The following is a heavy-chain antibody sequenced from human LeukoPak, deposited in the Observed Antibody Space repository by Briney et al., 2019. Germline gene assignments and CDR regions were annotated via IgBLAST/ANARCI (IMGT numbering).Heavy chain of an antibody. J-gene: IGHJ4*02. D-gene: IGHD6-13*01. CDR2: ISGSGTNT. V-gene: IGHV3-23*01. CDR3: AKDVLAAAGYYFDY. Sequence: GGSLRLSCAASGFTFSNFAMSWVRQAPGKGLEWVSTISGSGTNTYYSGSVKGRFTIPRDNSKNTLYLQMNSLRAEDTAVYYCAKDVLAAAGYYFDYWGQGTLVTVSS. CDR1: GFTFSNFA.